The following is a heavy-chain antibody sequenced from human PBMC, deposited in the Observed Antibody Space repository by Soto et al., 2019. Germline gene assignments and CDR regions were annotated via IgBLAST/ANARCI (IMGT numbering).Heavy chain of an antibody. D-gene: IGHD1-26*01. CDR2: IYYSGST. V-gene: IGHV4-61*01. J-gene: IGHJ6*02. CDR1: GGSVSSGSYY. CDR3: ARDLGDYYGMDV. Sequence: QVQLQESGPGLVKPSETLSLTCTVSGGSVSSGSYYWSWIRQPPGKGLEWIGYIYYSGSTNYNPSLKSRLTLSVDTSKNQFSLKLSSVTAADTAVYYCARDLGDYYGMDVWGQGTTVTVSS.